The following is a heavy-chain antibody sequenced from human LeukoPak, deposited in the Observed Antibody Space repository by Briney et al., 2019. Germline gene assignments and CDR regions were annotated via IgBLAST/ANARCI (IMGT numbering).Heavy chain of an antibody. CDR3: ARGDTGYYDSSGYFRLDY. CDR1: GGSISSYH. D-gene: IGHD3-22*01. CDR2: IYYSGST. Sequence: SETLSLTCTVSGGSISSYHWSWIRQPPGKGLEWIGYIYYSGSTNYNPSLKSRVTISVDTSKNQFSLKLSSVTAADTAVYYCARGDTGYYDSSGYFRLDYWGQGTLVTVSS. V-gene: IGHV4-59*08. J-gene: IGHJ4*02.